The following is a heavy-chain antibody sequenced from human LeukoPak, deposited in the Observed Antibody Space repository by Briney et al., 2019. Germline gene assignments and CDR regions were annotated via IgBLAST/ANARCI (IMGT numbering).Heavy chain of an antibody. V-gene: IGHV1-46*01. Sequence: ASVKVSCKASGYTFTSYYMHWVRQAPGQGLEWMGIINPSGGSTSYAQKFQGRVTMTRDTSTSTVYMELSSLRSEDTAVYYCAVRGYDSPYYYYGMDVWGQGTTVTVSS. D-gene: IGHD5-12*01. CDR3: AVRGYDSPYYYYGMDV. CDR1: GYTFTSYY. CDR2: INPSGGST. J-gene: IGHJ6*02.